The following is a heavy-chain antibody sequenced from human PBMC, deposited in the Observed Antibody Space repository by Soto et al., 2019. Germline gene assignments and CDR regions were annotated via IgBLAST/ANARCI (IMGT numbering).Heavy chain of an antibody. CDR2: ISYDGSNK. D-gene: IGHD6-13*01. Sequence: QVQLVESGGGVVQPGRSLRLSCAASGFTFSSYAMHWVRQAPGKGLEWVAVISYDGSNKYYADSVKGRFTISRDNSKNTLYLPMNGLRAGDTAVYYCEIEIFERSSSWYSSYYYYYVMDVWGQGTTVTVSS. V-gene: IGHV3-30*14. CDR1: GFTFSSYA. J-gene: IGHJ6*02. CDR3: EIEIFERSSSWYSSYYYYYVMDV.